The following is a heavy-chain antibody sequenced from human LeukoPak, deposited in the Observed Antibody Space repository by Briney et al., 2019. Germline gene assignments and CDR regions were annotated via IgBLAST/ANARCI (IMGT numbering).Heavy chain of an antibody. CDR1: GGSFSGYY. Sequence: SETLSLTCAVYGGSFSGYYWSWIRQPPGKGLEWIGKINHSGSTNYNPSLKSRVTISVDTSKNQFSLKLSSVTAADTAVYYCARRITMVRGVIGWFDPWGQGTLVTVSS. CDR3: ARRITMVRGVIGWFDP. V-gene: IGHV4-34*01. D-gene: IGHD3-10*01. CDR2: INHSGST. J-gene: IGHJ5*02.